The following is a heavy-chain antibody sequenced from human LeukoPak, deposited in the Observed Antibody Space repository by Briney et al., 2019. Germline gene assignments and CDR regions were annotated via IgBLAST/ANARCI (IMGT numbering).Heavy chain of an antibody. Sequence: GESLNISCKDSGYSFNIYWISWVRQMPGKGLELMGIIYPGDSDTRYSPSFHGQVTISADKSISTSYLQRSSLKASDTAMYYCARRAFDYWYFDLWGRGTLVTVSS. J-gene: IGHJ2*01. CDR1: GYSFNIYW. D-gene: IGHD3-9*01. CDR3: ARRAFDYWYFDL. V-gene: IGHV5-51*01. CDR2: IYPGDSDT.